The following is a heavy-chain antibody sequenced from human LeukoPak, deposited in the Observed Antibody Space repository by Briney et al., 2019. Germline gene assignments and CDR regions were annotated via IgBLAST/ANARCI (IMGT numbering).Heavy chain of an antibody. CDR1: GYTFTRY. V-gene: IGHV1-18*01. Sequence: ASVKVSCRASGYTFTRYVVWVRQAPGQGLEWMGWISVNNGKTKDAQKLQGRVTMTTDTPTSTAYMELRSLKSDDTAVYYCARDRGPMVRGVPYYYGMDVWGQGTTVTVSS. J-gene: IGHJ6*02. CDR3: ARDRGPMVRGVPYYYGMDV. CDR2: ISVNNGKT. D-gene: IGHD3-10*01.